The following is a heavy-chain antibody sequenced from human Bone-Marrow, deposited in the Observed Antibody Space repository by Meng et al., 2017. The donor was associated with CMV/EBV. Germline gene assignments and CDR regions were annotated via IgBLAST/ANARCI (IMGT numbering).Heavy chain of an antibody. V-gene: IGHV3-20*04. D-gene: IGHD6-19*01. CDR2: INWNGGST. CDR3: ARDSSGYDD. J-gene: IGHJ4*02. Sequence: GGSLRLSCTVSGGSISSSSYYWGWIRQPPGKGLEWVSGINWNGGSTGYADSVKGRFTISRDNAKNSLYLQMNSLKAEDTAVYYCARDSSGYDDWGQGTLVTVSS. CDR1: GGSISSSSYY.